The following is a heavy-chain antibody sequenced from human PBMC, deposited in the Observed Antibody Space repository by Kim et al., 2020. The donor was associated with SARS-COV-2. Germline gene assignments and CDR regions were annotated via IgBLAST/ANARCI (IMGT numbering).Heavy chain of an antibody. CDR1: GGSISSYY. J-gene: IGHJ1*01. CDR3: ARHTPGTED. D-gene: IGHD2-15*01. Sequence: AETLSLTCTVSGGSISSYYWSWIRQPPGKGLEWIGYIYYSGSTNHNPSLKSRVTISVDTSKNQFSLKLSSVTAADTAVYYCARHTPGTEDWGQGTLVTVSS. V-gene: IGHV4-59*08. CDR2: IYYSGST.